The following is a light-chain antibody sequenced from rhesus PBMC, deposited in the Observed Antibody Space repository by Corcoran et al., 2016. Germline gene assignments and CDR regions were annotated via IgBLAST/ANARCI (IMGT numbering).Light chain of an antibody. CDR3: MQGIQLPLT. V-gene: IGKV2-90*01. CDR1: QSLLHSGGKTY. Sequence: DIVMTQTPLSLPVTPGEPASISCRSSQSLLHSGGKTYLDWYLQQPGQSPQLLIYEGSNRASGVPDRFRGRGSGTDFTRKISRVEAEEVGVYYCMQGIQLPLTFGGGTKVELK. J-gene: IGKJ4*01. CDR2: EGS.